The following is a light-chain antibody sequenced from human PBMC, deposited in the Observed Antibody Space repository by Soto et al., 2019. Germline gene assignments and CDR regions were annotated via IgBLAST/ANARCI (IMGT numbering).Light chain of an antibody. J-gene: IGLJ2*01. CDR1: RSDVGGYKY. V-gene: IGLV2-11*01. CDR3: FSYVGGRNPRG. CDR2: DVS. Sequence: QSVLTQPRSVSGSPGQSVAISCTGSRSDVGGYKYVSWYQQFPGKAPKLIIYDVSRRPSGVPDRFSGSKSGNTASLTISGLQAEDEGDYYCFSYVGGRNPRGFGGGTKLTVL.